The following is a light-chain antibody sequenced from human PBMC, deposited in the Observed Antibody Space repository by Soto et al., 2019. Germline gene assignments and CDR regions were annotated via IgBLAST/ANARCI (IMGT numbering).Light chain of an antibody. V-gene: IGKV1-5*01. CDR1: QSISTW. Sequence: DIQMTQSPSTLSASVGDRVIITCRASQSISTWLAWYQQKPGKALNLLIYDASTLQSGVPLRFSGSGSGTEFTLTISSLQPDDFATYYCQQYNSYWYTFGQGTRLEIK. J-gene: IGKJ2*01. CDR2: DAS. CDR3: QQYNSYWYT.